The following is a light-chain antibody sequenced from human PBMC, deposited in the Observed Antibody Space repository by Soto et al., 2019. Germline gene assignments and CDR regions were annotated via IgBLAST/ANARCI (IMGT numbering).Light chain of an antibody. CDR1: SSDVGRYNY. CDR2: DVS. V-gene: IGLV2-14*01. J-gene: IGLJ2*01. Sequence: QSVLTQPASVSGSPGQSITISCTGTSSDVGRYNYVSWYQQYPGKAPQLMIYDVSNRPSGVSNRFSGSKSGNTASLTISGLQAEDEADYYCSSYTSSSTLVFGGGTKVTVL. CDR3: SSYTSSSTLV.